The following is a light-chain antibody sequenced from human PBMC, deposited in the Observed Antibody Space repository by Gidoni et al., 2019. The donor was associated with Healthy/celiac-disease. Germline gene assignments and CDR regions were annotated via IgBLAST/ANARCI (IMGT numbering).Light chain of an antibody. CDR3: QQYGSSPLFT. CDR1: QSASSNY. Sequence: EIVLTQSPGTLSLSLGERATLSCRASQSASSNYLAWYQQKPGQAPRLLIYDASSRATGIPDRFSGSGSGTDFTLTISRLEPEDFAVYYCQQYGSSPLFTFGPXTKVDIK. V-gene: IGKV3-20*01. CDR2: DAS. J-gene: IGKJ3*01.